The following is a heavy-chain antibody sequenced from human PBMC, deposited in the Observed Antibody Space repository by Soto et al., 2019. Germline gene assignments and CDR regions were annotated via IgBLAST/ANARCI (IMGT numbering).Heavy chain of an antibody. J-gene: IGHJ5*02. D-gene: IGHD2-8*01. CDR3: ARGEQYCTNGVCQNCFDH. Sequence: QVQLVQSGAEVKKPGASVKVSCKASGYTFTSYDINWVRPATGQGLEWMGWMNPNSGNTGYAQKFQGRVTMTRNNSISTADMELSSLRSEDTAVYYCARGEQYCTNGVCQNCFDHCGQGTLVTVSS. CDR1: GYTFTSYD. V-gene: IGHV1-8*01. CDR2: MNPNSGNT.